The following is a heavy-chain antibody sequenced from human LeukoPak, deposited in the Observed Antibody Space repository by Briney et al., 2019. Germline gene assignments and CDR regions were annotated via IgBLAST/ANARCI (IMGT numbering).Heavy chain of an antibody. CDR2: IYSGGST. Sequence: GGSLGLSCAASGFTVSSNYMSWVRQAPGKGLEWVSVIYSGGSTYYADSVKGRFTISRDNSKNTLYLQMNSLRAEDTAVYYCARSTPVIAVAGYYYYYGMDVWGQGTTVTVSS. CDR3: ARSTPVIAVAGYYYYYGMDV. V-gene: IGHV3-66*01. D-gene: IGHD6-19*01. J-gene: IGHJ6*02. CDR1: GFTVSSNY.